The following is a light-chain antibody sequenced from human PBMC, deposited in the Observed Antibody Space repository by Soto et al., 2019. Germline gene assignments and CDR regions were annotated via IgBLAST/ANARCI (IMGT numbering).Light chain of an antibody. CDR2: DAS. J-gene: IGKJ1*01. CDR1: QTVSGSL. Sequence: EIELMQSPGTLSLSPGERATLFCRASQTVSGSLLAWYQQRPGQPPRLLIFDASRRATGIPERFSGSGSGTDFILTISRLEPEDFAVYYCQQRSNWPPTFGQGTKVEIK. V-gene: IGKV3D-20*02. CDR3: QQRSNWPPT.